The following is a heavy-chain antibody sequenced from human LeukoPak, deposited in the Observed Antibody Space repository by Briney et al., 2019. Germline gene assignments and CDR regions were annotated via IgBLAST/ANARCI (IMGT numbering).Heavy chain of an antibody. Sequence: ASVKVSCKASGYTFTGYYMHWVRQAPGQGLEWMGWINPNSGGTNYAQKFQGRVTMTRDTSISTAYMELSRLRSDDTAVYYCAREMATPVGWFDPWGQGTLVTVSS. V-gene: IGHV1-2*02. CDR3: AREMATPVGWFDP. CDR1: GYTFTGYY. D-gene: IGHD5-24*01. J-gene: IGHJ5*02. CDR2: INPNSGGT.